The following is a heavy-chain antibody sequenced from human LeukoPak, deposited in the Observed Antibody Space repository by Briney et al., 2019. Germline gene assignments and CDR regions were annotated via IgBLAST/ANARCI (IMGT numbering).Heavy chain of an antibody. J-gene: IGHJ5*02. V-gene: IGHV4-59*01. CDR2: IYYSGST. CDR3: ARALRWFDP. Sequence: SETLSLTCTVSGGSISSYYWSWIRQPPGKGVEWIGYIYYSGSTNYNPSLKSRVTISVDTSKNQFSLKLSSVTAADTAVYYCARALRWFDPWGQGTLVTVSS. CDR1: GGSISSYY.